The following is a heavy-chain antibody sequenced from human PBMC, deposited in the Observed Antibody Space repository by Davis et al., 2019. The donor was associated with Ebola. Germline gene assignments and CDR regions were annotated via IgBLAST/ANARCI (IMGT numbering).Heavy chain of an antibody. Sequence: PGGSLRLSCAASGFTFSTYWMHWVRQAPGKGLVWVSRINSDGSGTNYADSVKGRFTISRDNAKSTLYLQMNSLRVEDMGVYYCARDDYDFWGGYSPVYYYGMDVWGIGTTVTVSS. CDR3: ARDDYDFWGGYSPVYYYGMDV. CDR2: INSDGSGT. CDR1: GFTFSTYW. D-gene: IGHD3-3*01. V-gene: IGHV3-74*01. J-gene: IGHJ6*04.